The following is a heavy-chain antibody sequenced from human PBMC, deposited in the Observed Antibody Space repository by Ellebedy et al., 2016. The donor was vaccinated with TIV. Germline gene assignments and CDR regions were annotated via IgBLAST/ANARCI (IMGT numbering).Heavy chain of an antibody. J-gene: IGHJ4*02. CDR2: LDHSGYT. D-gene: IGHD2-2*01. V-gene: IGHV4-34*01. CDR3: ARGEATPVRIPTDPPFAW. CDR1: GGSLSGYY. Sequence: SETLSLTXAVYGGSLSGYYWSWIRQSPGKGLEWIGSLDHSGYTYYNPSLKSRVTLSLDTSKNDLSLKLSSVTAADTAVYYCARGEATPVRIPTDPPFAWWGQGTLVTVSS.